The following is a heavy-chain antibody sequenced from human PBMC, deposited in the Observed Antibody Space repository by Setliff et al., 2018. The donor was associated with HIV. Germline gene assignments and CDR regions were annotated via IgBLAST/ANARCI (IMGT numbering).Heavy chain of an antibody. CDR1: GFTVSSNH. D-gene: IGHD3-16*01. Sequence: GGSLRLSCVASGFTVSSNHMSWVRQAPGKGLEWVLVVYSGGSTYYADSVRGRFTISRDNSKNTLYLQMNSLRTEDTAVYYCARERLRLGECLDYWGQGTLVTVSS. CDR3: ARERLRLGECLDY. V-gene: IGHV3-66*01. CDR2: VYSGGST. J-gene: IGHJ4*02.